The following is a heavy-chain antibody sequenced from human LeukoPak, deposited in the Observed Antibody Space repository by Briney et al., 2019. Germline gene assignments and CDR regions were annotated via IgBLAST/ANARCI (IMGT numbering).Heavy chain of an antibody. CDR1: GLTFSRFA. V-gene: IGHV3-23*01. CDR2: ISDSGDTT. J-gene: IGHJ4*02. CDR3: AKVKVGATIDY. Sequence: GGSLRLSCAASGLTFSRFAMSWVRQAPGEGLEWVSTISDSGDTTYYADSVKGRFTTSRDNSKNTLYLQMNSLRAEDTAVYYCAKVKVGATIDYWGQGTLVTVSS. D-gene: IGHD1-26*01.